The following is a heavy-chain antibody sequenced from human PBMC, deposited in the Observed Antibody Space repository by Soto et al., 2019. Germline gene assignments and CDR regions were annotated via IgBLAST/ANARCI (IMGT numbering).Heavy chain of an antibody. Sequence: QITLKESGPTLVRPTETLTLTCTFSGFSLTTSGAAVGWIRQPPGKALEWLALIYWDDDKRYSPSLKNRLSINKDTYRNQVGLTLADVDPADTETYYCVHRATLTVFGLVINNGIWFDPWGPGTLVTVSS. CDR2: IYWDDDK. CDR3: VHRATLTVFGLVINNGIWFDP. V-gene: IGHV2-5*02. CDR1: GFSLTTSGAA. D-gene: IGHD3-3*01. J-gene: IGHJ5*02.